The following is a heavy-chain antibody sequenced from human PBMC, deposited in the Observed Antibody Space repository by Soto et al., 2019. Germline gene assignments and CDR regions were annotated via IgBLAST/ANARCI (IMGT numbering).Heavy chain of an antibody. J-gene: IGHJ4*02. Sequence: PSETLSLTCSVSGASMTNYYGSWVRQSPGKELEWIGYMFYTGRSNYNPSLKSRVAISIDTSKNQIYLNLRSVTAADTAVYYCVRSGHSFGGVVWGQGTLVTVSS. V-gene: IGHV4-59*13. CDR1: GASMTNYY. D-gene: IGHD3-16*01. CDR3: VRSGHSFGGVV. CDR2: MFYTGRS.